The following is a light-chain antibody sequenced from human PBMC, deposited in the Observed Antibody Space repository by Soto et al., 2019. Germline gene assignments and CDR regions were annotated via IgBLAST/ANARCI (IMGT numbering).Light chain of an antibody. CDR3: QKRADWPIT. CDR2: DAS. V-gene: IGKV3-11*01. CDR1: QYITIY. J-gene: IGKJ5*01. Sequence: DIVLTKSPATLSLSPVERATLSFRASQYITIYLAWYQQKPGQAPRLLIYDASNRATGIPARFSGSGSGTDFTLTISSLEPDDFAVYYCQKRADWPITFGKGTRLEI.